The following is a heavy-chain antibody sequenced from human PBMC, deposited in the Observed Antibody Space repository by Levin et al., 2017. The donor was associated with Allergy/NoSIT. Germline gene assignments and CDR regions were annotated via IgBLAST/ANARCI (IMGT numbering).Heavy chain of an antibody. Sequence: SCVASGFTFNRYAVHWVRQTPGRGLESVSVINKNGDITFYASSVKGRFTISRDNSNNILYLQMVSLRPEDMGVYYCARGKTGYSEEGLDYWGLGTLVTVSS. D-gene: IGHD5-18*01. J-gene: IGHJ4*02. V-gene: IGHV3-64*01. CDR1: GFTFNRYA. CDR2: INKNGDIT. CDR3: ARGKTGYSEEGLDY.